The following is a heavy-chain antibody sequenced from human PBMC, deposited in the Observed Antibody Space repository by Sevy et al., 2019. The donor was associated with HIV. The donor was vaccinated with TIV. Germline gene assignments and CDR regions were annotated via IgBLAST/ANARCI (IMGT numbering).Heavy chain of an antibody. CDR1: GGTFSSYA. CDR2: IIPIFGTA. D-gene: IGHD2-2*01. V-gene: IGHV1-69*13. J-gene: IGHJ4*02. Sequence: SVKVSCKASGGTFSSYAISWVRQAPGQGLEWMGRIIPIFGTANYAQKFQGRVTITADESTSTAYMELSSLRSEDTAVYYCAREGDIVVVPAAMPGVYFDYWGQGTLVTVSS. CDR3: AREGDIVVVPAAMPGVYFDY.